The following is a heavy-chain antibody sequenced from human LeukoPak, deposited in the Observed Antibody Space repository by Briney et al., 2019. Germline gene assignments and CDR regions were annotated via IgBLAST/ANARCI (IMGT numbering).Heavy chain of an antibody. CDR3: AKETTYYYDSSGYYFDAFDI. CDR1: GGSIRSGSYY. Sequence: SETLSLTCTVSGGSIRSGSYYWSWIRQPAGKGLEWIGRIYTSGSTNYNPSLKSRVTISVDTSKNQFSLKLSSVTAADTAVYYSAKETTYYYDSSGYYFDAFDIWGQGTMVTVSS. CDR2: IYTSGST. V-gene: IGHV4-61*02. J-gene: IGHJ3*02. D-gene: IGHD3-22*01.